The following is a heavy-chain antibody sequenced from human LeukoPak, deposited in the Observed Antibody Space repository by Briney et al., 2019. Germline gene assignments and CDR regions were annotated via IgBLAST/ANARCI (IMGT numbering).Heavy chain of an antibody. CDR2: IYSGDGT. D-gene: IGHD2-15*01. J-gene: IGHJ4*02. CDR3: ARDECSGGSCYG. CDR1: GFTVSTNY. Sequence: GGSLRLSCAASGFTVSTNYMSWVRQAPGKGLEWVSLIYSGDGTYYADSVKGRFTISRDNAKNSLYLQMNSLRAEDTAVYYCARDECSGGSCYGWGQGTLVTVSS. V-gene: IGHV3-66*01.